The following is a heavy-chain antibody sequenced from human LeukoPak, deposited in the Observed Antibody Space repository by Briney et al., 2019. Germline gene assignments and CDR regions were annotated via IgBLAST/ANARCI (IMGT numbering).Heavy chain of an antibody. D-gene: IGHD3-22*01. V-gene: IGHV1-69*13. CDR1: GGTFSTYA. Sequence: SVKVSCKSSGGTFSTYAISWVRQAPGQGLEWMGGIVPIFGTPNYAQNFQGRVTITADESTSTAYMELSSLRSEDTAVYYCATSSGPDYYDSSGYSYWGQGTLVTVSS. CDR2: IVPIFGTP. CDR3: ATSSGPDYYDSSGYSY. J-gene: IGHJ4*02.